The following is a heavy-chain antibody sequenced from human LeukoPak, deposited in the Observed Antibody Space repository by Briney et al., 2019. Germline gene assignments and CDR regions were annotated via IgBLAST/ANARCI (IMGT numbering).Heavy chain of an antibody. V-gene: IGHV4-4*07. CDR2: IYSSGST. CDR3: ARDLRIEGCGDDCSIRGFDY. J-gene: IGHJ4*02. CDR1: GGSINNYY. D-gene: IGHD2-21*02. Sequence: SETLSLTCTVSGGSINNYYWSWVRQPAGKGLEWFGRIYSSGSTNYNPSLKSRVSMSVDTSKNQFSLKLSSVTAADTAVYYCARDLRIEGCGDDCSIRGFDYWGQGTLVTVSS.